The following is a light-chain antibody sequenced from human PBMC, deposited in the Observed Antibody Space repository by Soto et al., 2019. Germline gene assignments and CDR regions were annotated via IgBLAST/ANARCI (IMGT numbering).Light chain of an antibody. CDR2: GAS. V-gene: IGKV3-15*01. J-gene: IGKJ1*01. Sequence: EIVLTQSPGTLSLSPVKRSTLSCRASQSISSSYLAWYQQRPGQAPRLLIYGASTRAAGIPDRFSGSGSGTEFTLTISGLQSDDFAVYYCQQFNNWPPWTFGQGTKVDIK. CDR1: QSISSSY. CDR3: QQFNNWPPWT.